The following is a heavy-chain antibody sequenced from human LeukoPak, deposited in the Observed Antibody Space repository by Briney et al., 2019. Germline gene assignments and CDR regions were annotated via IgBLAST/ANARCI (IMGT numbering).Heavy chain of an antibody. CDR3: ARVTPRLTPDI. CDR1: GGSFSGYY. V-gene: IGHV4-34*01. Sequence: SETLSLTCAVYGGSFSGYYWSWIRQPPGKGLEWIGEINHSGSTNYNPSLKSRVTISVDTSKNQFSLKLSSVTAADTAVYYCARVTPRLTPDIWGQGTMVTVS. CDR2: INHSGST. J-gene: IGHJ3*02. D-gene: IGHD2-15*01.